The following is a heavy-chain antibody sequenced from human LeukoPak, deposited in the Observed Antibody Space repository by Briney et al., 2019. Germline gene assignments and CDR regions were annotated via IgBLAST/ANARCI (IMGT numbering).Heavy chain of an antibody. CDR2: IYYSGST. D-gene: IGHD6-19*01. CDR1: GGSISSYY. V-gene: IGHV4-59*01. CDR3: ARRDSYSSGSGFDY. J-gene: IGHJ4*02. Sequence: SETLSLTCTVSGGSISSYYWSWIRQPPGKGLEWIGYIYYSGSTNYNPSLKSRVTISVDTSKNQFSLKLSSVTAADTAVYYCARRDSYSSGSGFDYWGQGTLVTVSS.